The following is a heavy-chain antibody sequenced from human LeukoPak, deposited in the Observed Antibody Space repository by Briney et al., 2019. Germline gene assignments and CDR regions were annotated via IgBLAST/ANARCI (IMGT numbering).Heavy chain of an antibody. CDR2: IHQHGSKE. V-gene: IGHV3-7*01. CDR1: GFNFRAYW. J-gene: IGHJ4*02. D-gene: IGHD4-11*01. CDR3: AKEGCPPGTDNYSNWLFDNY. Sequence: PGGSLRLSCTTSGFNFRAYWMSWVRQAPGKGLEWVANIHQHGSKENYLDSVKGRFTIFRDNSKNTLYVQMNSLRDEDTAVYYCAKEGCPPGTDNYSNWLFDNYWGQGTLVTVSS.